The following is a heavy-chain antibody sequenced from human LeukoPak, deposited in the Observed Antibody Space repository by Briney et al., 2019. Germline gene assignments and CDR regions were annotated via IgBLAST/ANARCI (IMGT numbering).Heavy chain of an antibody. CDR2: INPNSGGT. CDR1: GYTFTGYY. CDR3: ARVLVAHTGYYIYWFDP. V-gene: IGHV1-2*02. J-gene: IGHJ5*02. Sequence: ASVKVSCKASGYTFTGYYMRWVRQAPGQGLEWMGWINPNSGGTNYAQKFQGRVTMTRDTSISTAYMELSRLRSDDTAVYYCARVLVAHTGYYIYWFDPWGQGTLVTVSS. D-gene: IGHD3-9*01.